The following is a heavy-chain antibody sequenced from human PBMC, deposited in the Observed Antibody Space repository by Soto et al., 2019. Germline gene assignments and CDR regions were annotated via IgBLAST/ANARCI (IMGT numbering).Heavy chain of an antibody. D-gene: IGHD3-16*02. CDR3: ATVGTNSNFWETYRRLDA. Sequence: ASVKVSWKAAGYTFSTCGVTWVRQAPGQGLEWMGWISDDNGNIEYAQKFQGRVIMTTDTSSSTAYMAVRSLRSDDTAVYYCATVGTNSNFWETYRRLDAWGKATTVTVSS. CDR1: GYTFSTCG. J-gene: IGHJ6*04. CDR2: ISDDNGNI. V-gene: IGHV1-18*04.